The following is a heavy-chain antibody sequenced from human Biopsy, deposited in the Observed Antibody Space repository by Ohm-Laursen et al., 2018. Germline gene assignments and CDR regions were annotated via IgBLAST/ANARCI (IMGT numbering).Heavy chain of an antibody. CDR1: CGSFSGYY. CDR3: ARGSNWNDWSFDY. D-gene: IGHD1-20*01. V-gene: IGHV4-34*01. Sequence: SETLSLTCAVYCGSFSGYYWSWIRQPPGKGLGWIGEMNHGGSTNYNSSLKSRVTISVYTSKNQFSLKLNSVTAADTAVYYCARGSNWNDWSFDYWGQGTVVTVPS. CDR2: MNHGGST. J-gene: IGHJ4*02.